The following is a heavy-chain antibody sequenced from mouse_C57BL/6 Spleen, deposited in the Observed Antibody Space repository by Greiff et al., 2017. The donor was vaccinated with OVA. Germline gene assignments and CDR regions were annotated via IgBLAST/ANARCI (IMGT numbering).Heavy chain of an antibody. CDR3: AGADYDQFAY. V-gene: IGHV5-17*01. Sequence: EVQRVESGGGLVKPGGSLKLSCAASGFTFSDYGMHWVRQAPEKGLEWVAYISSGSSTIYYADTVKGRFTISRDNAKNTLFLQMTRLRSEDTAMYYCAGADYDQFAYWGQGTLVTVSA. CDR2: ISSGSSTI. J-gene: IGHJ3*01. CDR1: GFTFSDYG. D-gene: IGHD2-4*01.